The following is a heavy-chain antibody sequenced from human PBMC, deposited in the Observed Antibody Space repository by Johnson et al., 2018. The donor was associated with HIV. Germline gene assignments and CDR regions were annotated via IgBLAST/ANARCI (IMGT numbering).Heavy chain of an antibody. CDR2: VYNSGPT. Sequence: VQLVESGGGVVQPGRSLRLSCAGSGFTVSSNYMSWVRQASGKGLEWVSVVYNSGPTYYGDSVKGRFTISRDNSKNTLYLQMNSLRAEDTAVYFCARDRRYYDSSGYYHDAFDIWGQGTMVTVSS. CDR1: GFTVSSNY. D-gene: IGHD3-22*01. V-gene: IGHV3-66*01. J-gene: IGHJ3*02. CDR3: ARDRRYYDSSGYYHDAFDI.